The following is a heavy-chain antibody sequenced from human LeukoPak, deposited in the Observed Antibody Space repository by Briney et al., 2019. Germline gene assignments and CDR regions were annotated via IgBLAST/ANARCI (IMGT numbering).Heavy chain of an antibody. V-gene: IGHV1-69*13. J-gene: IGHJ4*02. CDR1: GGTFSSYA. D-gene: IGHD3-9*01. CDR3: ARDLDGSLIDC. CDR2: IIPIFGTA. Sequence: AASVTVSCTASGGTFSSYAISWVRQAPGQGLEWMGGIIPIFGTANYAQKFQGRVTITADESTSTAYMGLSSLRSEDTAVYYCARDLDGSLIDCWGQGTLVTVSS.